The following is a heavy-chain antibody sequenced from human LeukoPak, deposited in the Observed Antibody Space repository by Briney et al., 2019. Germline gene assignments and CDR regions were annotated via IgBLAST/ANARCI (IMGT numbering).Heavy chain of an antibody. V-gene: IGHV1-69*13. CDR3: ARSWDYYDSSGYYGGGGAFDI. D-gene: IGHD3-22*01. CDR1: GGTFSSYA. J-gene: IGHJ3*02. Sequence: ASVKVSCKASGGTFSSYAISWVRQAPGQGLEWMGGIIPIFGTANYAQKFQGRVTITADESTSTAYMELSSLRSEDTAVYYCARSWDYYDSSGYYGGGGAFDIWGQGTMVTVSS. CDR2: IIPIFGTA.